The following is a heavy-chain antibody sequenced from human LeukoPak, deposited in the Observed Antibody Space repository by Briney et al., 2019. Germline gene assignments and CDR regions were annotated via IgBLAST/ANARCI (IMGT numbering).Heavy chain of an antibody. D-gene: IGHD1-26*01. CDR2: INAGNGNT. J-gene: IGHJ4*02. CDR3: ARDSGSRRASAHSDY. Sequence: ASVKVSCKASGYTFTSYAMHWVRQAPGQRLEWMGWINAGNGNTKYSQKFQGRVTITRDTSASTAYMELSSLRSDDTAVYYCARDSGSRRASAHSDYWGQGTLVTVSS. CDR1: GYTFTSYA. V-gene: IGHV1-3*01.